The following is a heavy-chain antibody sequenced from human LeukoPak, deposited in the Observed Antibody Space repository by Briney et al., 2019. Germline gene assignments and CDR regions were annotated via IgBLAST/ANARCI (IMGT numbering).Heavy chain of an antibody. J-gene: IGHJ4*02. CDR2: IYYSGST. V-gene: IGHV4-59*01. D-gene: IGHD5-12*01. CDR3: ARVERGYSGYDPVFDY. CDR1: GFTFSSYG. Sequence: PGGTLRLSCAASGFTFSSYGMSWVRQPPGKGLEWIGYIYYSGSTNYNPSLKSRVTISVDTSKNQFSLKLSSVTAADTAVYYCARVERGYSGYDPVFDYWGQGTLVTVSS.